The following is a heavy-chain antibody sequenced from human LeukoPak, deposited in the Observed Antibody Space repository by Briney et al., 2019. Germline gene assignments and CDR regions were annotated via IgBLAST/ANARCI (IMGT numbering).Heavy chain of an antibody. CDR1: GYTFTSYG. J-gene: IGHJ4*02. Sequence: ASVKVSCKASGYTFTSYGISWVRQAPGQGLERMGWISAYNGNTNYAQKLQGRVTMTTDTSTSTAYMELRSLRSDDTAVYYCARVLHKTYGDHTHDYWGQGTLVTVSS. V-gene: IGHV1-18*01. CDR3: ARVLHKTYGDHTHDY. D-gene: IGHD4-17*01. CDR2: ISAYNGNT.